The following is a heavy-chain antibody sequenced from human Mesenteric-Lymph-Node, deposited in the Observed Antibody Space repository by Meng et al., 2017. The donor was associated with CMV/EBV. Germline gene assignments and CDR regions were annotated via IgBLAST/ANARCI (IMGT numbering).Heavy chain of an antibody. J-gene: IGHJ4*02. Sequence: GGSLRLSCEASGFTFRTYEMHWVRQAPGKGLEWVAVISYDGGNKNYADSVKGRFTISRDNSKNTVFLQMTSPRVEDTAVYYCARSLSLGLVRSGWGQGTLVTVSS. V-gene: IGHV3-30-3*01. CDR3: ARSLSLGLVRSG. CDR2: ISYDGGNK. D-gene: IGHD3-3*01. CDR1: GFTFRTYE.